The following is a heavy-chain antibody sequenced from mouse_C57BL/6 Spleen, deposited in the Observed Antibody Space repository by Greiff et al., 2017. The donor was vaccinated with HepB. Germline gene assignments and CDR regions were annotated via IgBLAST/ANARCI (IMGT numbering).Heavy chain of an antibody. V-gene: IGHV1-69*01. D-gene: IGHD4-1*01. Sequence: QVQLQQPGAELVMPGASVKLSCKASGYTFTSYWMHWVKQRPGQGLEWIGEIDPSDSYTNYNQKFKGKSTLTVDKSSSPAYMQLSSLTAEDSAVYDSERGRTGGDYWGQGTTLTVSS. CDR3: ERGRTGGDY. CDR2: IDPSDSYT. CDR1: GYTFTSYW. J-gene: IGHJ2*01.